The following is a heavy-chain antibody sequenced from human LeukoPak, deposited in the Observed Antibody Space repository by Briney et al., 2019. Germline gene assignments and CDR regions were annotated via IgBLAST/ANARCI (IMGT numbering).Heavy chain of an antibody. D-gene: IGHD2-2*01. CDR1: GFTFSSYA. CDR3: AKAPLRCSSTSCYSEFQH. J-gene: IGHJ1*01. V-gene: IGHV3-23*01. CDR2: ISGSGGST. Sequence: GGSLRLSCAASGFTFSSYAMSWVRQAPGKGLEWVSAISGSGGSTYYADSVKGRFTISRDNSKNTLYLQMNSLRAEDTAVYHCAKAPLRCSSTSCYSEFQHWGQGTLVTVSS.